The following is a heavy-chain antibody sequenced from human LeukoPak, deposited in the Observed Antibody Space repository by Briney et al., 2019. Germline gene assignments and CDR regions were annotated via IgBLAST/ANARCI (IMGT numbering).Heavy chain of an antibody. V-gene: IGHV1-69*02. Sequence: SVKVSCKAPGDTLITHYISWVRQAPGQGLEWVGRIVPVIGVATYAQSLQGRVIITADRSTNTAYMELSSLRFEDSTVYFCARHSSRGHYYDFDFWGQGSLVTVSS. CDR2: IVPVIGVA. CDR1: GDTLITHY. CDR3: ARHSSRGHYYDFDF. J-gene: IGHJ4*02. D-gene: IGHD3-22*01.